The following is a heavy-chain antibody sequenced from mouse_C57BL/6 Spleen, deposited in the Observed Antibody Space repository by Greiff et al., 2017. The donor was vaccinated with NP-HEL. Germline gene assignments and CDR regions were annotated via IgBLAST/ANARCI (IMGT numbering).Heavy chain of an antibody. CDR1: GYTFTSYW. CDR3: AREDLVGYAMDY. Sequence: QVQLQQPGAELVMPGASVKLSCKASGYTFTSYWMHWVKQRPGQGLEWIGEIDPSDSYTNYNQKFKGKSTLTVDKSSSTAYMQLSSLTSEDSAVYYCAREDLVGYAMDYWGQGTSVTVSS. D-gene: IGHD1-1*01. J-gene: IGHJ4*01. V-gene: IGHV1-69*01. CDR2: IDPSDSYT.